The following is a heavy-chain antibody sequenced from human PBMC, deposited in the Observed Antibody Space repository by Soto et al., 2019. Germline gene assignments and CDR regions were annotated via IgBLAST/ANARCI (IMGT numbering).Heavy chain of an antibody. V-gene: IGHV3-23*01. J-gene: IGHJ4*02. Sequence: GGSLRLSCAASGFTFSSYAMSWVRQAPGKGLEWVSALSGSGGSTYYADSVKGRFTISRDNSKNTLYLQMNSLIAEDTAVYHRAQDLASSSHGYSFDYWGQGTVVTVSS. D-gene: IGHD6-6*01. CDR1: GFTFSSYA. CDR2: LSGSGGST. CDR3: AQDLASSSHGYSFDY.